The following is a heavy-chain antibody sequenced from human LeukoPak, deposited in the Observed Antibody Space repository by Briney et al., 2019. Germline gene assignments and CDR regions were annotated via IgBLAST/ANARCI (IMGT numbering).Heavy chain of an antibody. CDR2: IYYSGST. CDR1: GYSISSGYY. D-gene: IGHD1-26*01. J-gene: IGHJ6*03. Sequence: PSETLSLTCTVSGYSISSGYYWGWIRQPPGKGLEWIGYIYYSGSTNYNPSLKSRVTISVKTSKNQFSLKLSSVTAADTAVYYCARGEGHYYYYMDVWGKGTTVTISS. V-gene: IGHV4-38-2*02. CDR3: ARGEGHYYYYMDV.